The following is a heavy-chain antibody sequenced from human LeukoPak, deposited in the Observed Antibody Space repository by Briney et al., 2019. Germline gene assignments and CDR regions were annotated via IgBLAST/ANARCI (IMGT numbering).Heavy chain of an antibody. D-gene: IGHD3-3*01. Sequence: GGSLRLSCAGSGFTFNSYAMSWVRQAPGKGLGWVSGIRGSGSETYYADSVKGRFTISRDNSINTLYLQMNSLRAEDTALYYCAKDRLRFLIPHDWGQGTLVTVSS. CDR1: GFTFNSYA. V-gene: IGHV3-23*01. CDR3: AKDRLRFLIPHD. J-gene: IGHJ4*02. CDR2: IRGSGSET.